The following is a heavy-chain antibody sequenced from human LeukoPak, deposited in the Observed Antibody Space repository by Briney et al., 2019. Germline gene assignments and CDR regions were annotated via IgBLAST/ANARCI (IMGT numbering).Heavy chain of an antibody. CDR2: ISSSGFST. CDR1: GFNFSDYY. J-gene: IGHJ4*02. CDR3: ARGKRRFDY. Sequence: GGSLRLSCAASGFNFSDYYTSWIRQAPGKGLEWVSYISSSGFSTYYAGSVKGRFTISRDNARNSLYLQMNSLAPEDTALYYCARGKRRFDYWGQGTLVSVSS. V-gene: IGHV3-11*01.